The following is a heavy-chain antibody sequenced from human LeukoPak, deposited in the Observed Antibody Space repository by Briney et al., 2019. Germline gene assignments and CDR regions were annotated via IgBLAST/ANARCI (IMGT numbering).Heavy chain of an antibody. Sequence: PSETLSLTCTVSGGSISSSSYYWGWVRQPPGKGLEWIGSIYYGGSTYYNPSLKSRVTISVDTSKNQFSLKLSSVTAADTAVYYCARGPYGASISNWFDPWGQGLLVTVSS. CDR1: GGSISSSSYY. CDR3: ARGPYGASISNWFDP. J-gene: IGHJ5*02. CDR2: IYYGGST. V-gene: IGHV4-39*07. D-gene: IGHD4/OR15-4a*01.